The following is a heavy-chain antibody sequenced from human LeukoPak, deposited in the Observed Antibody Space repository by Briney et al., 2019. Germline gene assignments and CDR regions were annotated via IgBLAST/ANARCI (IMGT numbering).Heavy chain of an antibody. J-gene: IGHJ6*04. CDR1: GGTFSSYA. CDR2: IIPIFGTA. D-gene: IGHD3-10*01. CDR3: ARHYYGSGSILYYGMDV. V-gene: IGHV1-69*13. Sequence: SVKVSCKASGGTFSSYAISWVRQAPGQGLEWMGMIIPIFGTANYAQKFQGRVTIAADESTSTAHMELSSLRSEDTAVYYCARHYYGSGSILYYGMDVWGKGTTVTVSS.